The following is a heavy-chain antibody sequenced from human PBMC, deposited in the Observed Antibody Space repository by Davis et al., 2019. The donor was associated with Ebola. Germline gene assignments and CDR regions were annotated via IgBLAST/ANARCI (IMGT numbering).Heavy chain of an antibody. CDR3: ARVTQWRYDFWSGYPDYFDY. J-gene: IGHJ4*02. CDR1: GFTFSDYY. Sequence: PGGSLRLSCAASGFTFSDYYMSWIRQAPGKGLEWVSAISGSGGSTYYADSVKGRFTISRDNSKNTLYLQMNSLRAEDTAVYYCARVTQWRYDFWSGYPDYFDYWGQGTLVTVSS. D-gene: IGHD3-3*01. V-gene: IGHV3-23*01. CDR2: ISGSGGST.